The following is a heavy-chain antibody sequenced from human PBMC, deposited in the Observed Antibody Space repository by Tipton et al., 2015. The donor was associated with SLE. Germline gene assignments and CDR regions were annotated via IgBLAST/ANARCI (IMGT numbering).Heavy chain of an antibody. CDR3: AREDFDWLSLRY. V-gene: IGHV4-61*02. J-gene: IGHJ4*02. CDR2: IYTSGST. Sequence: TLSLTCTVSGASISSGGPAWCWLRQPAGNGLEWIWRIYTSGSTNYNPSLKSRVTISVDTSKNQFSLKLSSVTAADPAVYYCAREDFDWLSLRYWGQGTLVTVSS. D-gene: IGHD3-9*01. CDR1: GASISSGGPA.